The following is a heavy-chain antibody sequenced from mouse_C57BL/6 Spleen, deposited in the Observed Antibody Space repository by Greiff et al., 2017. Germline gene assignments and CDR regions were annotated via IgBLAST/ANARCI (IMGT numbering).Heavy chain of an antibody. Sequence: VQLQQPGAELVKPGASVKLSCKASGYTFTSYWMQWVKQRPGQGLEWIGEIDPSDSYTNYNQKFKGKATVTVDTSSSTAYMQLSSLTSEDSAVYYCARRGTTVVAKGDYAMDYWGQGTSVTVSS. CDR1: GYTFTSYW. V-gene: IGHV1-50*01. CDR3: ARRGTTVVAKGDYAMDY. CDR2: IDPSDSYT. J-gene: IGHJ4*01. D-gene: IGHD1-1*01.